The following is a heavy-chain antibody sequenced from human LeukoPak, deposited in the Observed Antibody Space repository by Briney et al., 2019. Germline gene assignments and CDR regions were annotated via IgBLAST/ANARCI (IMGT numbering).Heavy chain of an antibody. CDR3: ATTLAYCGGDCSSFDY. CDR1: GGSISSGGYY. D-gene: IGHD2-21*02. CDR2: IYYSGST. V-gene: IGHV4-31*03. Sequence: SETLSLTCTVSGGSISSGGYYWSWIRQHPGKGLEWIGYIYYSGSTYYNPSLKSRVTISVDTSKNQSSLKLSSVTAADTAVYYCATTLAYCGGDCSSFDYWGQGTLVTVSS. J-gene: IGHJ4*02.